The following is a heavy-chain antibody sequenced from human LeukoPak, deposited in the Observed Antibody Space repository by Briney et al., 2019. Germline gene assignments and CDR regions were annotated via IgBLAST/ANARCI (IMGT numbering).Heavy chain of an antibody. CDR3: SFRPLPYWYIDL. D-gene: IGHD2/OR15-2a*01. J-gene: IGHJ2*01. V-gene: IGHV4-39*01. CDR2: FYYSGRT. Sequence: SETLSLTCTVSGGSISSSSSYWGWIRQPPGKGLERIGSFYYSGRTYYKPSLKSRVTIYVVMSMNTFSLKLNSVTAADMAVYYCSFRPLPYWYIDLWGRGALVTVSS. CDR1: GGSISSSSSY.